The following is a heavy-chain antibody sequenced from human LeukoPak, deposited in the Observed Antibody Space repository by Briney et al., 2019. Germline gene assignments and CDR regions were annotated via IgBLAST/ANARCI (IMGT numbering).Heavy chain of an antibody. CDR3: AKDLSQDTAMVSNY. CDR2: ISGSGGST. D-gene: IGHD5-18*01. CDR1: GFTFSSYA. V-gene: IGHV3-23*01. Sequence: QTGGSLRLSCAASGFTFSSYAMSWVRQAPGKGLEWVSAISGSGGSTYYADSVKGRFTISRDNSKNTLYLQMNSLRAEDRAVYYCAKDLSQDTAMVSNYWGQGTLVTVSS. J-gene: IGHJ4*02.